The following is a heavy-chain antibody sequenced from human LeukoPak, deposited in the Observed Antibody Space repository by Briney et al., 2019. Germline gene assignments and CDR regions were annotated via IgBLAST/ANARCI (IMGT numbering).Heavy chain of an antibody. CDR2: IKQDGSEK. D-gene: IGHD3-22*01. J-gene: IGHJ4*02. CDR1: GFTFSSYW. Sequence: GGSLRLSCAASGFTFSSYWMSWVRQAPGKGLEWVANIKQDGSEKYYVDSVKGRFTISRDNAKNSLYLQMNSLRAEDTAVYYCAIPTYYNDSSDYSNWGQGTLVTVSS. CDR3: AIPTYYNDSSDYSN. V-gene: IGHV3-7*01.